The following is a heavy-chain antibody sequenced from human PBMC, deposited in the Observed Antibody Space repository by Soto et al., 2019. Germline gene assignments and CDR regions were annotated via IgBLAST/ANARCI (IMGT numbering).Heavy chain of an antibody. CDR2: ISSSSSYI. D-gene: IGHD4-17*01. CDR1: GFTFSSYS. V-gene: IGHV3-21*01. J-gene: IGHJ4*02. CDR3: ARDADDYGDSHFDY. Sequence: PGGSLRLSCAASGFTFSSYSMNWVRQAPGKGLEWVSSISSSSSYIYYADSVKGRFTISRGNAKNSLYLQMNSLRAEDTAVYYCARDADDYGDSHFDYWGQGTLVTVSS.